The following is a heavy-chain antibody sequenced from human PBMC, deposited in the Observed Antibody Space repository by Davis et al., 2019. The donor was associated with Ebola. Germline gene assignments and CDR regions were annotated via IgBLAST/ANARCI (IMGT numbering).Heavy chain of an antibody. V-gene: IGHV3-23*01. CDR3: ARDIAMDV. CDR2: ISSNGGST. Sequence: GESLKISCVASGSGFIFSGNSMSWVRQAPGKGLEWVSIISSNGGSTYYADSVEGRFTISRDNSRNTLYLQMNSLKDEDTAVYYCARDIAMDVWGQGTTVTVSS. J-gene: IGHJ6*02. D-gene: IGHD2-21*01. CDR1: GSGFIFSGNS.